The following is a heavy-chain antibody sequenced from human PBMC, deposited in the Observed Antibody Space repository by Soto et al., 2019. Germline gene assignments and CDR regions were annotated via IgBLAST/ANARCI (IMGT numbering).Heavy chain of an antibody. CDR3: ARHGNSYDSPDY. D-gene: IGHD3-22*01. CDR2: IYYIGGT. V-gene: IGHV4-39*01. CDR1: GGSVSSSGYY. J-gene: IGHJ4*02. Sequence: PSETLSVACTVSGGSVSSSGYYWGWILQPPGKGLEWIGSIYYIGGTYYNPSLKSRVTISVDTSKNQFSLKLSSVTAADTAVYYCARHGNSYDSPDYWGQGTLVTVSS.